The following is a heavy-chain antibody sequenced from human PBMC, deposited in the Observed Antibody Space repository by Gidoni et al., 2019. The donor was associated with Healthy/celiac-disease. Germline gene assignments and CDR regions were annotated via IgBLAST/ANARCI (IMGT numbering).Heavy chain of an antibody. CDR2: IIPIFGTA. J-gene: IGHJ6*03. CDR1: GGTFSSYA. Sequence: QVQLVQSGAEVKKPGSSVKVSCKASGGTFSSYAISWVRQAPGQGLEWMGGIIPIFGTANYAQKVQGRVTITADKSTSTAYMELSSLRSEDTAVYYCARATGSGSYDGPKVNYYYYMDVWGKGTTVTVSS. CDR3: ARATGSGSYDGPKVNYYYYMDV. V-gene: IGHV1-69*06. D-gene: IGHD3-10*01.